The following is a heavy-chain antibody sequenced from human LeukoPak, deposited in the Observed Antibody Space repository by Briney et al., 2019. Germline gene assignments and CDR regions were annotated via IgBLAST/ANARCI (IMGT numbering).Heavy chain of an antibody. D-gene: IGHD3-10*01. CDR2: IIPIFGTA. V-gene: IGHV1-69*13. J-gene: IGHJ5*02. Sequence: ASVKLSCKASVGTFSSYAISWVRQAPGQGLEWMGGIIPIFGTANYAQKFQGRVTITADESTSTAYMELSSLRSEDTAVYYCARDLVVRGVPKTWFDPWGQGTLVTVSS. CDR1: VGTFSSYA. CDR3: ARDLVVRGVPKTWFDP.